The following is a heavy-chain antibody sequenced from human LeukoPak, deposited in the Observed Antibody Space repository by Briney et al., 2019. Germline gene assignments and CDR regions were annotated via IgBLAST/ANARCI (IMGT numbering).Heavy chain of an antibody. CDR1: GGSISSHY. D-gene: IGHD3-22*01. CDR3: ASGYYDSSGPKFDY. Sequence: SETLSLTCTVSGGSISSHYWSWIRQPPGKGLEWIGYIYYSGTTNYNPSLKSRVTMSVDTSKNQFSLKLSSVTAADTAVYYCASGYYDSSGPKFDYWGQGTLVTVSS. J-gene: IGHJ4*02. V-gene: IGHV4-59*11. CDR2: IYYSGTT.